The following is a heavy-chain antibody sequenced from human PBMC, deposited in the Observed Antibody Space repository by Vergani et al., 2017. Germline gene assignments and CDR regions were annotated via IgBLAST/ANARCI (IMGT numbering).Heavy chain of an antibody. CDR2: ISGGDDTS. CDR1: GFTFSNYH. J-gene: IGHJ4*02. V-gene: IGHV3-23*01. Sequence: EVQMLESGGGLVQPGGSRRLSCVASGFTFSNYHMNWFLQAPGKGLEWVSTISGGDDTSAYAESVKGRFTISRDNSKNTLYLQMNSLRAEDTAVYYCGKLTHGTLLMGGPIWGHWGQGTLVTVSS. D-gene: IGHD1/OR15-1a*01. CDR3: GKLTHGTLLMGGPIWGH.